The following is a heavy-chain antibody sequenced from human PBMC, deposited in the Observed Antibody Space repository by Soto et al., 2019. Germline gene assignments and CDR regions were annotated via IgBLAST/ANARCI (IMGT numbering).Heavy chain of an antibody. CDR1: GYTFTSYG. CDR2: ISAYNGNT. CDR3: ARDQLWPAPGGYYYYGMDV. J-gene: IGHJ6*02. V-gene: IGHV1-18*01. Sequence: SVKVSCKASGYTFTSYGISWLRQAPGQGREWMGWISAYNGNTNYAQKLQGRVTITTDTSTSPAYMELRSLRSDDTAVYYCARDQLWPAPGGYYYYGMDVWGQGTTVTVSS. D-gene: IGHD5-18*01.